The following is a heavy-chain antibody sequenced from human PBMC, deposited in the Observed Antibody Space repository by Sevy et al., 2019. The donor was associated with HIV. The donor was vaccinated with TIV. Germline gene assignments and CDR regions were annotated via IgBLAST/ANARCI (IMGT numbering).Heavy chain of an antibody. CDR3: AGHLRAAGGDY. CDR2: IYYSGST. Sequence: SETLSLTCTVSGGSISSTTYYWGWIRQPPGKGLEGIGSIYYSGSTYYNPAPKSRVTISVVTSQNQFSLKLSSVTAADTAVYYCAGHLRAAGGDYWGQGTLVTVSS. D-gene: IGHD6-13*01. V-gene: IGHV4-39*01. J-gene: IGHJ4*02. CDR1: GGSISSTTYY.